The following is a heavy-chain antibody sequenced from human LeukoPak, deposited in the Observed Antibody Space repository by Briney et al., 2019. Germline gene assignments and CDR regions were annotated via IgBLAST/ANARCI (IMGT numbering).Heavy chain of an antibody. Sequence: GGSLRLSCAASGFTFSSYAMSWVRQAPGKGLEWVSAISGGGGSTYYADSVKGRFTISRDNSKNTLYLQMNSLRAEDTAVYYCAKDWIQLWHTDYWGQGTLVTVSS. J-gene: IGHJ4*02. D-gene: IGHD5-18*01. CDR2: ISGGGGST. CDR3: AKDWIQLWHTDY. CDR1: GFTFSSYA. V-gene: IGHV3-23*01.